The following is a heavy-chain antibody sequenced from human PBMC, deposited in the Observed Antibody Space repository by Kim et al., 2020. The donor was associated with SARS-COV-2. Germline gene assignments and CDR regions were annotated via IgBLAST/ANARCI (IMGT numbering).Heavy chain of an antibody. Sequence: GGSLRLSCSASGFTFSSYAMHWVRQAPGKGLEYVSAISSNGGSTYYADSVKGRFTISRDNSKNTLYLQMSSLRAEDTAVYYCVKGGIYDIAAAGNYYYYGMDVWGQGTTVTVS. J-gene: IGHJ6*02. V-gene: IGHV3-64D*06. D-gene: IGHD6-13*01. CDR1: GFTFSSYA. CDR3: VKGGIYDIAAAGNYYYYGMDV. CDR2: ISSNGGST.